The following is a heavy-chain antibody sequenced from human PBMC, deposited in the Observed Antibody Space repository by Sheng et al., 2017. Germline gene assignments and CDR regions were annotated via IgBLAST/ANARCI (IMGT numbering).Heavy chain of an antibody. CDR2: IYYSGST. CDR1: DGSISSSSYY. V-gene: IGHV4-39*07. CDR3: ARVGDNSDWYLDY. D-gene: IGHD6-19*01. J-gene: IGHJ4*02. Sequence: QLQLQESGPGLVKPSETLSLTCTVSDGSISSSSYYWGWIRQPPGKGLEWIGSIYYSGSTYYNPSLKSRVTISVDTSKNQFSLKLSSVTAADTAVYYCARVGDNSDWYLDYWGQGTLGHRLL.